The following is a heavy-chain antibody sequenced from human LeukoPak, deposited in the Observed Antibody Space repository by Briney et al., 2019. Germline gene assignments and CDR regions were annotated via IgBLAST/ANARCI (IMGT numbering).Heavy chain of an antibody. V-gene: IGHV1-69*06. CDR2: IIPIFGTA. CDR3: ARAGGSSWYDSDYYYYMDV. D-gene: IGHD6-13*01. Sequence: ASVKVSCKASGGTFSSYAISWVRQAPGQGLEGMGGIIPIFGTANYAQKFQGRVTITADKSTSTAYMELSSLRSEDTAVYYCARAGGSSWYDSDYYYYMDVWGKGTTVTVSS. J-gene: IGHJ6*03. CDR1: GGTFSSYA.